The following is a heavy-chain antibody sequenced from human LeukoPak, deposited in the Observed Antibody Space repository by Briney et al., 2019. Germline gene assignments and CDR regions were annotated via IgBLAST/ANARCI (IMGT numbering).Heavy chain of an antibody. D-gene: IGHD3-16*01. V-gene: IGHV4-38-2*02. CDR2: IYHSGST. CDR1: GYSISIGYY. CDR3: ARGGKEGDY. J-gene: IGHJ4*02. Sequence: SETLSLTCTVSGYSISIGYYWGWIRQPPGKGLEWIGSIYHSGSTYYNPSLKSRVTISVDTSKNQFSLKLSSVTAADTAVYYCARGGKEGDYWGQGTLVTVSS.